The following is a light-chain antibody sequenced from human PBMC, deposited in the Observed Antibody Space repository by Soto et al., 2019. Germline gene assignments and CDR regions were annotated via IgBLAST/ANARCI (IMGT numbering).Light chain of an antibody. J-gene: IGLJ2*01. Sequence: QAVVTQPASVSGSPGQSITISCTGTSSDVGGYDYVSWYQQYAGKAPKLTIYNVRNRPSGVSNRFSGSKSGNTASLTISGLQPEDEADYFCSSYTNSGTVLFGGGTKVTVL. CDR3: SSYTNSGTVL. V-gene: IGLV2-14*01. CDR2: NVR. CDR1: SSDVGGYDY.